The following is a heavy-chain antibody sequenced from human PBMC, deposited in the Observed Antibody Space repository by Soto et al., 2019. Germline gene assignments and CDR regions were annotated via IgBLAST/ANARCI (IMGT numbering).Heavy chain of an antibody. D-gene: IGHD3-9*01. CDR2: ISYDGNDE. J-gene: IGHJ3*02. V-gene: IGHV3-30*09. Sequence: GGSLRLSCAASGFTFSSFAMHWVRQAPAKGLEWVAVISYDGNDEYYGDSVKGRFAISRDNSKNTVYLQMSSLRAEDTAVYYCARERYFDWGKSWGDAFDIWGQGTMVTVSS. CDR3: ARERYFDWGKSWGDAFDI. CDR1: GFTFSSFA.